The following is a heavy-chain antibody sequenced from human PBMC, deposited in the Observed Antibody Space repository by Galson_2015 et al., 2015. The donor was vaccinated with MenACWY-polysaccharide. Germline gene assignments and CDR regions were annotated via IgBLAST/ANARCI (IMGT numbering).Heavy chain of an antibody. J-gene: IGHJ4*02. CDR3: ARRGYSDSSGYYAPIDS. CDR2: INHSGST. CDR1: GGSFSGYY. V-gene: IGHV4-34*01. Sequence: SETLSLTCAVYGGSFSGYYWTWIRQPPGKRLEWIGEINHSGSTNYNPSLKSHVIISTDTSKNQVSLKLSSVTAADTALYYCARRGYSDSSGYYAPIDSWGQGTLVTVSS. D-gene: IGHD3-22*01.